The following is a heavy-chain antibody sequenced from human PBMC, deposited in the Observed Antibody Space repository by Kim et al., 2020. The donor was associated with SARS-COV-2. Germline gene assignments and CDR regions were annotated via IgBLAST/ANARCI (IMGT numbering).Heavy chain of an antibody. D-gene: IGHD1-1*01. J-gene: IGHJ4*02. Sequence: SQTLSLTCAISGDSVSSNNAAWNWIRQSPSRGLEWLGRTYYRSKWYTNYAVSVKSRITVNPDTSKNQYSLHLNSVTPEDTAVYYCVRQQQGLDYWGQGPLVIVSS. CDR3: VRQQQGLDY. CDR1: GDSVSSNNAA. V-gene: IGHV6-1*01. CDR2: TYYRSKWYT.